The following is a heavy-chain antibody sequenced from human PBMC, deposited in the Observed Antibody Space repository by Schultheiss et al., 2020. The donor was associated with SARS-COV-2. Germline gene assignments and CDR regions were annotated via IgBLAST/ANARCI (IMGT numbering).Heavy chain of an antibody. J-gene: IGHJ5*02. D-gene: IGHD2-2*01. CDR2: IKSKTDGGTT. Sequence: GESLKISCAASGFTFSNAWMSWVRQAPGKGLEWVGRIKSKTDGGTTDYAAPVKGRFTISRDDSKNTLYLQMNSLKTEDTAVYYCTTPVVPAAVPGGWFDPWGQGTLVTVSS. CDR3: TTPVVPAAVPGGWFDP. V-gene: IGHV3-15*01. CDR1: GFTFSNAW.